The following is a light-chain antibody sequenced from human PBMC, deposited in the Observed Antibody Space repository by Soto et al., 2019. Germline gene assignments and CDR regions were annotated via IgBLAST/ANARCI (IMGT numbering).Light chain of an antibody. CDR2: KAS. J-gene: IGKJ1*01. V-gene: IGKV1-5*03. Sequence: DIQMTQSPSTLSASVGDRVTITCRASQSISSWLAWYQQKPGKAPKLLIYKASSLESGVPSRFSGSGPGPDSTLTTSSLQPDAVATYYSHQYNRCPCTFGQGTKVEIK. CDR3: HQYNRCPCT. CDR1: QSISSW.